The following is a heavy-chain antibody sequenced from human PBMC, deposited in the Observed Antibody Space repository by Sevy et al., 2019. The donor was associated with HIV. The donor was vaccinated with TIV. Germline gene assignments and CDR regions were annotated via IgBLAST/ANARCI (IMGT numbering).Heavy chain of an antibody. D-gene: IGHD5-18*01. CDR1: GFPVSSNY. CDR2: IYSDGST. J-gene: IGHJ4*02. V-gene: IGHV3-66*01. Sequence: GGSLRLSCAASGFPVSSNYMSWVRQAPGKGLEWVSVIYSDGSTYHADPVKGRFTISRDNSKNTLYLQMNSLRVEDTAVYYCPRGKSGYGYGVDYGGRGTLVTVSS. CDR3: PRGKSGYGYGVDY.